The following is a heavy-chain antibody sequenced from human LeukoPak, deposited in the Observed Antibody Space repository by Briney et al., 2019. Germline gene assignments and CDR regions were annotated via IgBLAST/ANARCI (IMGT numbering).Heavy chain of an antibody. CDR3: ARDNDSSGYYHDFDY. CDR1: GYTFTSYG. J-gene: IGHJ4*02. CDR2: ISAYNGNT. Sequence: GASVKVSCKASGYTFTSYGISWVRQAPGQGLEWMGWISAYNGNTNYAQKLQGRVTMTTDTSTSTAYMELRSLRSDDTAVYYCARDNDSSGYYHDFDYWGQGTLVTVSS. V-gene: IGHV1-18*01. D-gene: IGHD3-22*01.